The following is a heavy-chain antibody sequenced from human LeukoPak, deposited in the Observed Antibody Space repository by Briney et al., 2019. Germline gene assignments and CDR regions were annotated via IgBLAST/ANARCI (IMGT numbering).Heavy chain of an antibody. CDR2: IIPILGIA. D-gene: IGHD4/OR15-4a*01. Sequence: EASVKVSCKASGGTFSSYAISWVRQAPGQGLEWMGRIIPILGIANYAQKFQGRVTITADKSTSTAYMELSSLRSEDTAVYYCARELTDYYFDYWGQGTLVTVSS. J-gene: IGHJ4*02. V-gene: IGHV1-69*04. CDR1: GGTFSSYA. CDR3: ARELTDYYFDY.